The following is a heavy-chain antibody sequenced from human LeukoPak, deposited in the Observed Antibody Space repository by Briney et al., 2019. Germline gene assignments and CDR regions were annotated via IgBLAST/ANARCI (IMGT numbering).Heavy chain of an antibody. CDR3: AHEIAAAGNGRWFDP. Sequence: SETLSLTCTVSGGSISSGDYYWNWIRQPPGKGLEWIGYIFYSVSTHYNPSLKSRVTISVDTSKNQFSLKLSSVTAADTAVYYCAHEIAAAGNGRWFDPWGQGTLVTVSS. CDR1: GGSISSGDYY. V-gene: IGHV4-30-4*08. J-gene: IGHJ5*02. CDR2: IFYSVST. D-gene: IGHD6-13*01.